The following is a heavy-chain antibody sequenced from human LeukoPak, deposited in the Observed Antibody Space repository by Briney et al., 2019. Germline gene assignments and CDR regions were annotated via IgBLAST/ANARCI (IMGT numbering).Heavy chain of an antibody. CDR3: ARTPAENIVANWFDP. Sequence: ASVKVSCKASGYTFTGYYMHWVRQAPGQGLEWMGWINPNSGGTNYAQKLQGRVTMTRDTSISTAYMELSRLRSDDTAVYYCARTPAENIVANWFDPWGQGTLVTVSS. D-gene: IGHD5-12*01. J-gene: IGHJ5*02. V-gene: IGHV1-2*02. CDR1: GYTFTGYY. CDR2: INPNSGGT.